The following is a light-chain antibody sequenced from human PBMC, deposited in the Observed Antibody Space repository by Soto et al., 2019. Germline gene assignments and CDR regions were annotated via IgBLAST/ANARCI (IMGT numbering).Light chain of an antibody. CDR1: LSVSMY. CDR2: DTS. J-gene: IGKJ5*01. V-gene: IGKV3-11*01. CDR3: QHRSNWPPIT. Sequence: EIVLTQSPATLSLSPGETAALSCRASLSVSMYLAWYQQRPGQAPRLLIYDTSNRATGIPARFSARGFGTDFTLIISNLEPEDSAVYYCQHRSNWPPITFGQGTRLEIK.